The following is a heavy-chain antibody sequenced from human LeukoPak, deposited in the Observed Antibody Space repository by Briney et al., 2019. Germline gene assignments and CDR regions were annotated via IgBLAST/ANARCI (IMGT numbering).Heavy chain of an antibody. CDR2: IKQDGSEK. CDR3: ARDRDSSGWDLYYYYYMDV. CDR1: GFTFSSYW. Sequence: PGGSLRLSCAASGFTFSSYWMSWVRQAPGKGLEWVANIKQDGSEKYYVDSVKGRFTISRDNAKNSLYLQMNSLRAEDTAVYYCARDRDSSGWDLYYYYYMDVWGKGTTVTVSS. D-gene: IGHD6-19*01. J-gene: IGHJ6*03. V-gene: IGHV3-7*01.